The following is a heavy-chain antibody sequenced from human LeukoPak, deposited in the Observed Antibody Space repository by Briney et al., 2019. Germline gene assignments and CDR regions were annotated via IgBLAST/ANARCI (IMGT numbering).Heavy chain of an antibody. CDR1: GFTFSNAW. V-gene: IGHV3-15*01. D-gene: IGHD3-10*01. CDR3: TTETDVLLWFGESSGDLSFDY. Sequence: GGSLRLSCAASGFTFSNAWMSWVRQAPGKGLEWVGRIKSKTDGGTTDYAAPVKGRFTISRGDSKNTLYLQMNSLKTEDTAVYYCTTETDVLLWFGESSGDLSFDYWGQGTLVTVSS. J-gene: IGHJ4*02. CDR2: IKSKTDGGTT.